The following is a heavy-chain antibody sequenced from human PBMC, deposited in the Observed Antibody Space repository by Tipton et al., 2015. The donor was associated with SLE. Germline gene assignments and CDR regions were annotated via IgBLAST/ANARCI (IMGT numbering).Heavy chain of an antibody. J-gene: IGHJ2*01. CDR2: IYYSGST. CDR1: GGSISSYY. D-gene: IGHD3-3*01. CDR3: ARVTIFGDYWYFDL. Sequence: TLSLTCTVYGGSISSYYWSWIRQPPGKGVEWIGYIYYSGSTNYNPSLKSRVTISVDTSKNQFSLKLSSVNAADTAVYYWARVTIFGDYWYFDLWGRGTLVTVSS. V-gene: IGHV4-59*01.